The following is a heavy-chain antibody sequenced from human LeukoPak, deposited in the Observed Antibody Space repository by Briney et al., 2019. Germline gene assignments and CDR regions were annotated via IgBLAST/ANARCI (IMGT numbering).Heavy chain of an antibody. CDR2: IYTSGST. CDR1: GGSISSGSYY. CDR3: ARSMVRGVRDWFDP. D-gene: IGHD3-10*01. V-gene: IGHV4-61*02. Sequence: SQTLSLTCTVSGGSISSGSYYWSWIRQPAGKGLEWIGRIYTSGSTNYNPSLKSRVTISVDTSKNQFSLKLSSVTAADTAVYYCARSMVRGVRDWFDPWGQGTLVTVSS. J-gene: IGHJ5*02.